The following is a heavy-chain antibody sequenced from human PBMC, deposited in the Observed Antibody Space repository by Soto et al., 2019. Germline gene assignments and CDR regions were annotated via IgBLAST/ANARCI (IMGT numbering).Heavy chain of an antibody. CDR3: ARDHYDFWSGYDPYGMDV. J-gene: IGHJ6*02. CDR2: IYHSGST. D-gene: IGHD3-3*01. V-gene: IGHV4-30-2*01. Sequence: SETLSLTCAVSGGSISSGGYSWSWIRQPPGKGLEWIGYIYHSGSTYYNPSLKSRVTISVDRSKNQFSLKLSSVTAADTAVYYCARDHYDFWSGYDPYGMDVWGQGTTVTVSS. CDR1: GGSISSGGYS.